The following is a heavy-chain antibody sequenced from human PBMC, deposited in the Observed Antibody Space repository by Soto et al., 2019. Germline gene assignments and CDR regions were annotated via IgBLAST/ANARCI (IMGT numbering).Heavy chain of an antibody. D-gene: IGHD3-10*01. CDR1: GFSLSTRGVG. CDR3: AHRLLVWFGGMDAFDI. V-gene: IGHV2-5*02. J-gene: IGHJ3*02. Sequence: QITLKESGPRLVKPTQTLTLTCTFSGFSLSTRGVGVGWIRQPPGKALEWLALIYWDDDKRYSPSLKSRLTITKDTSKNQVVLTMTNMDPMDTATYYCAHRLLVWFGGMDAFDIWGQGTMVTVSS. CDR2: IYWDDDK.